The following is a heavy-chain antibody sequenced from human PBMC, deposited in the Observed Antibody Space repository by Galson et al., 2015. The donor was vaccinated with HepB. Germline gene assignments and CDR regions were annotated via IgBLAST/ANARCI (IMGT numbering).Heavy chain of an antibody. J-gene: IGHJ6*02. D-gene: IGHD5-12*01. Sequence: SETLSLTCTVSGGSISDNSYYWGWVRQPPGKGLEWIGTIFHTGDTYYTPSLKSRVTISVDASKNQFSLKLTSVTAADTAMYYCARRRDIVPSPYGPREYYHYGMDVWGQGTTVTVSS. CDR1: GGSISDNSYY. V-gene: IGHV4-39*01. CDR2: IFHTGDT. CDR3: ARRRDIVPSPYGPREYYHYGMDV.